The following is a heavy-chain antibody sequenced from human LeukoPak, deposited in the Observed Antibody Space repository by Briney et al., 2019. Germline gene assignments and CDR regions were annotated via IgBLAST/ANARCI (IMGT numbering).Heavy chain of an antibody. CDR3: ARHGDYDYVWGSYRPSWFDP. CDR2: IYYGGST. V-gene: IGHV4-39*01. Sequence: PSETLSLTCTVSGGSISSSSYYWGWIRQPPGKGLEWIGSIYYGGSTYYNPSLKSRVTISVDTSKNQFSLKLSSVTAADTAVYYCARHGDYDYVWGSYRPSWFDPWGQGTLVTVSS. D-gene: IGHD3-16*02. J-gene: IGHJ5*02. CDR1: GGSISSSSYY.